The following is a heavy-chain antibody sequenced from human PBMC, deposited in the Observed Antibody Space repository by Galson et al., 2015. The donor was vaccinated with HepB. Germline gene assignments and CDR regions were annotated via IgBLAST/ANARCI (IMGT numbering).Heavy chain of an antibody. CDR2: INSDGIST. V-gene: IGHV3-74*01. Sequence: SLRLSCAASGFTFSTYWMHWVRQGPGKGLVWVSRINSDGISTSYADSVKGRFTISRDNAKNTLYLQMNSLRAEDTAVYYCAGVAGDSRGYYYFVPEFYFDYWGQGTLVTVSS. CDR3: AGVAGDSRGYYYFVPEFYFDY. J-gene: IGHJ4*02. CDR1: GFTFSTYW. D-gene: IGHD3-22*01.